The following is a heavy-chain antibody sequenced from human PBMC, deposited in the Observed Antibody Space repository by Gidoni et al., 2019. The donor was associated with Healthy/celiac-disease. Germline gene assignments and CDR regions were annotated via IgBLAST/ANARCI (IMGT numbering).Heavy chain of an antibody. CDR2: ILSNDEK. Sequence: VPLKASGPVLVKPTETLTLTCPVPGFSPINARIGLSWIRQPPGKALEWLAHILSNDEKSYSTSLKSRLTISKDTSKSQVVLTMTNMDPVDTATYYCARIYRGTTVTGFDYWGQGTLVTVSS. D-gene: IGHD4-17*01. CDR3: ARIYRGTTVTGFDY. CDR1: GFSPINARIG. J-gene: IGHJ4*02. V-gene: IGHV2-26*01.